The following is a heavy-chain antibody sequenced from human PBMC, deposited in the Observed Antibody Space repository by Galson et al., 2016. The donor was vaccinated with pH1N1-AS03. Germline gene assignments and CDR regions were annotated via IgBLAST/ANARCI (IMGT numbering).Heavy chain of an antibody. V-gene: IGHV1-69*13. CDR2: IIPVFGTT. D-gene: IGHD2-2*01. CDR3: EKGNYQLPDYHYYMDV. CDR1: GGSFSTYA. Sequence: SVKVSCKASGGSFSTYAITWVRQAPGQGLEWMGGIIPVFGTTSFAQKFQDRVSITADESTSTAFMELSSLRSEDTAVYYCEKGNYQLPDYHYYMDVWGKGTTVTVSS. J-gene: IGHJ6*03.